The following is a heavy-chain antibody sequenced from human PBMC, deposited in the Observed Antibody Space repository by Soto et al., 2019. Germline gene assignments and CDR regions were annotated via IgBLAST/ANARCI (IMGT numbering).Heavy chain of an antibody. CDR2: IWYDGSNK. Sequence: GGSLRLSCAASGFTFSSYGMHWVRQAPGKGLEWVKVIWYDGSNKYYADSVKGRFTISRDNSKNTLYLKMNSLRAEDTAVYYCARADDLDYYYYGMDVWGQGTTVTVSS. CDR1: GFTFSSYG. D-gene: IGHD1-1*01. CDR3: ARADDLDYYYYGMDV. J-gene: IGHJ6*02. V-gene: IGHV3-33*01.